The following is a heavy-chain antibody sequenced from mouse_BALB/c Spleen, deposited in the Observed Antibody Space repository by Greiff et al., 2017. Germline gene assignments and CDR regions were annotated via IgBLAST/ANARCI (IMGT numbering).Heavy chain of an antibody. CDR2: IDPENGNT. Sequence: VQLQQSGAGLVRPGALVKLSCKASGFNITDYYMHWVKQRPEQGLEWIGWIDPENGNTIYDPKFPGKASITADTPSNTAYLQLSSLTSEDTAVYYCARNYGYLLDYWGQGTTLTVSS. CDR1: GFNITDYY. V-gene: IGHV14-1*02. J-gene: IGHJ2*01. CDR3: ARNYGYLLDY. D-gene: IGHD1-2*01.